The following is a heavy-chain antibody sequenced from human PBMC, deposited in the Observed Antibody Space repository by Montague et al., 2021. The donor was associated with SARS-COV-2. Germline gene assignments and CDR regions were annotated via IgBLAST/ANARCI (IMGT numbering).Heavy chain of an antibody. V-gene: IGHV4-59*08. D-gene: IGHD5-18*01. Sequence: SETLSLTCTVSTGSLSTYYWSWIRQPPGKGLEWIGYIYYSGYTNYNPSLKSRITISVDTSKSQFSLRLSSVTAADTAFYYYASHRGGYNYDDYFNHWGQGTLVSVSS. CDR1: TGSLSTYY. CDR3: ASHRGGYNYDDYFNH. CDR2: IYYSGYT. J-gene: IGHJ4*02.